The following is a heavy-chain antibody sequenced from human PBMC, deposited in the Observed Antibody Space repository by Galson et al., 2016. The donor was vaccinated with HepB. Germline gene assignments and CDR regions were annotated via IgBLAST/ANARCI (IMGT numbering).Heavy chain of an antibody. J-gene: IGHJ4*02. D-gene: IGHD1-14*01. CDR1: GGSFSGYY. CDR3: AKKGRWHHAAPYYFDS. Sequence: ETLSLTCAVHGGSFSGYYWNWIRQPAGKGPEWIGEINHSGSTNYNPSLKGRVTISVDMSKNQFSLRLNSVTAADTAVYYCAKKGRWHHAAPYYFDSWGQGTLVTVSS. V-gene: IGHV4-34*01. CDR2: INHSGST.